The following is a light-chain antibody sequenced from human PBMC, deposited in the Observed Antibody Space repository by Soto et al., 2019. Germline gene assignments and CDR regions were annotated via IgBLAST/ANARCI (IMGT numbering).Light chain of an antibody. Sequence: DIRLTQSPSFLSASVGDRVTITCRASQGISTYLAWYQQKPGKAPKLLIYGASTLQSGVPSRFSGVGSGTEFTLTISSLQPDDFATYYCQHYNSYSEAFGQGTKVELK. CDR1: QGISTY. V-gene: IGKV1-9*01. J-gene: IGKJ1*01. CDR2: GAS. CDR3: QHYNSYSEA.